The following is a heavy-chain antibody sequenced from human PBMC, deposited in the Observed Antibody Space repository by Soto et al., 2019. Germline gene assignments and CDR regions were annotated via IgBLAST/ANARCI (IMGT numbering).Heavy chain of an antibody. CDR3: APGVGGWKFDC. D-gene: IGHD6-19*01. Sequence: QVQLVESGGGVVQPGRSLRLSCAASGFTFSSYGMHWVRQAPGKGLEWVAAISHDGSNKYYADSVKGRFTISRDNSKNTLFLQMNSLRPEDTAVYYCAPGVGGWKFDCWGQGTLVTVSS. J-gene: IGHJ4*02. CDR2: ISHDGSNK. V-gene: IGHV3-30*03. CDR1: GFTFSSYG.